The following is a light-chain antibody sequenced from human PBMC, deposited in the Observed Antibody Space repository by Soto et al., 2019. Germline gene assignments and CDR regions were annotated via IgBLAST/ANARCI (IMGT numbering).Light chain of an antibody. CDR1: SSNIGNNY. CDR3: GKWDSSLSAYV. Sequence: QSVLTQPPSVSAAPGQTVTISCSGSSSNIGNNYVSWYQQLPGTAPKLLIYDINQRPSGIPDRFSGSKSGTSATLGITGLQTGDEAYYYCGKWDSSLSAYVFGTGTKVTVL. CDR2: DIN. V-gene: IGLV1-51*01. J-gene: IGLJ1*01.